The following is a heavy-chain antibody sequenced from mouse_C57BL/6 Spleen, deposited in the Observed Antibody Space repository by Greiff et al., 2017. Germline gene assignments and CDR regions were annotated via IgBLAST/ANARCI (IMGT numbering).Heavy chain of an antibody. J-gene: IGHJ4*01. CDR3: ARGGIYYYGSSYAMDY. D-gene: IGHD1-1*01. CDR1: GYTFTSYW. Sequence: QVQLQQPGAELVKPGASVKMSCKASGYTFTSYWITWVKQRPGQGLEWIGDIYPGSGSTNYNEKFKSKAKLTVDTSSSTAYMQLSSLTSEDSAVYYCARGGIYYYGSSYAMDYWGQGTSVTVSS. V-gene: IGHV1-55*01. CDR2: IYPGSGST.